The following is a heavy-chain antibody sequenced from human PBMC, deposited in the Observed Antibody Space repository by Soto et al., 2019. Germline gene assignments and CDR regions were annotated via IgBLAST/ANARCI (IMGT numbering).Heavy chain of an antibody. CDR3: ARDKSSPYCSSTSCWAYNWFDP. V-gene: IGHV3-48*03. D-gene: IGHD2-2*01. J-gene: IGHJ5*02. CDR1: GFTFSSYE. Sequence: PGGSLRLSCAASGFTFSSYEMTWVRQAPGKGLEWVSYISSSGSTIYYADSVKGRFTISRDNAKNSLYLQMNSLRAEDTAVYYCARDKSSPYCSSTSCWAYNWFDPWGQGTLVTVSS. CDR2: ISSSGSTI.